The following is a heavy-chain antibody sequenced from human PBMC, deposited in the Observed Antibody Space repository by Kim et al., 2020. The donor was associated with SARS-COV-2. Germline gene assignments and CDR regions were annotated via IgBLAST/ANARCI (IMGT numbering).Heavy chain of an antibody. V-gene: IGHV1-24*01. D-gene: IGHD2-2*01. J-gene: IGHJ6*02. CDR2: FDPEDGET. CDR1: GYTLTELS. Sequence: ASVKVSCKVSGYTLTELSMHWVRQAPGKGLEWMGGFDPEDGETIYAQKFQGRVTMTEDTSTDTAYMELSSLRSEDTAVYYCATGFVVPAARSYYYYGMDVGGQGTTVTVSS. CDR3: ATGFVVPAARSYYYYGMDV.